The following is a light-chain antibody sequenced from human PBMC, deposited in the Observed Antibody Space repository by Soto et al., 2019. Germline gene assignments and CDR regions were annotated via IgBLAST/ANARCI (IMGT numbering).Light chain of an antibody. J-gene: IGLJ2*01. CDR1: SSSIESNY. V-gene: IGLV1-47*01. CDR3: TVWDDSLRSRL. Sequence: QSVLTQPPSASGTPGQRVNISCSGTSSSIESNYVYWYQQLPGTAPRLLIYRNNQRPSGVPDRFSGSKSGTSASLAISALRSEDEADYYCTVWDDSLRSRLFGGGTKVAVL. CDR2: RNN.